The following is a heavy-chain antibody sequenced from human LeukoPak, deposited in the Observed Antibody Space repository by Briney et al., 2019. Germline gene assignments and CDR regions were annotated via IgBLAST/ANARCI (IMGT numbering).Heavy chain of an antibody. CDR2: ISAYNGNT. CDR3: ARDVSHEIVVVPAGPGDVDPNFDY. J-gene: IGHJ4*02. V-gene: IGHV1-18*01. CDR1: GYTFTSYG. D-gene: IGHD2-2*01. Sequence: GASVKVSCKASGYTFTSYGISWVRQAPGQGLEWMGWISAYNGNTNYAQKLQGRVTMTTDTSTSTAYMELRSLRSDDTAVYYCARDVSHEIVVVPAGPGDVDPNFDYWGQGTLVTVSS.